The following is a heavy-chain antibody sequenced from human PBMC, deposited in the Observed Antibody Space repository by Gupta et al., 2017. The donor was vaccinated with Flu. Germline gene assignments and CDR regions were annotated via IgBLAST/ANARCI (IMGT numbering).Heavy chain of an antibody. CDR1: GYTFTGHY. J-gene: IGHJ4*02. CDR2: IDPSDGAT. V-gene: IGHV1-2*02. Sequence: QVHLVQSGAEVKMPGASVRVSCEASGYTFTGHYIHWVRQAPGQGLEWMGRIDPSDGATKYAPKFQGRVTVTRDTSISTAYMELTRLTSDDTAVYYCAVDLITIYTGLDNWGQGTLVTVSS. D-gene: IGHD1-20*01. CDR3: AVDLITIYTGLDN.